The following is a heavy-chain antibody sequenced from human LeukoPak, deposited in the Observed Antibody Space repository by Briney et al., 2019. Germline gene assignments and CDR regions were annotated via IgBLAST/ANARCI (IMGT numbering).Heavy chain of an antibody. CDR3: ARESESSGWYDY. CDR2: ISGDGGST. J-gene: IGHJ4*02. V-gene: IGHV3-43*02. CDR1: GFIFNDYA. Sequence: PGGSLRLSCAAPGFIFNDYAIHWVRQAPGKGLEWVSLISGDGGSTFYADSVKGGFIISRDNSKNSLYLQMTSLRSDDTALYYCARESESSGWYDYWGQGTLVTVSS. D-gene: IGHD6-19*01.